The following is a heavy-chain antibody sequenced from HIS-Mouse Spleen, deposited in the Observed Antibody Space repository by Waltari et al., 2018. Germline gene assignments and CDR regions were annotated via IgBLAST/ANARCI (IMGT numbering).Heavy chain of an antibody. J-gene: IGHJ2*01. CDR3: AREIPYSSSWYDWYFDL. Sequence: VQLLESGGGLVQPGGALRLSWAASGFLFCRYAMCWVRQAPGKGLEWIGSIYYSGSTYYNPSLKSRVTISVDTSKNQFSLKLSSVTAADTAVYYCAREIPYSSSWYDWYFDLWGRGTLVTVSS. D-gene: IGHD6-13*01. CDR2: IYYSGST. CDR1: GFLFCRYA. V-gene: IGHV4-38-2*02.